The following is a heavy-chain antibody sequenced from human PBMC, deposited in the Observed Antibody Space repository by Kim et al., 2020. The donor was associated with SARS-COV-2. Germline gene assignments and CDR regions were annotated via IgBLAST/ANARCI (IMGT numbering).Heavy chain of an antibody. CDR1: GYSFTSYW. D-gene: IGHD3-22*01. CDR2: IYPGDSDT. J-gene: IGHJ6*02. V-gene: IGHV5-51*01. CDR3: ARWIGTYYYDSSGPGTDYYYYGMDV. Sequence: GESLKISCKGSGYSFTSYWIGWVRQMPGKGLEWMGIIYPGDSDTRYSPSFQGQVTISADKSISTAYLQWSSLKASDTAMYYCARWIGTYYYDSSGPGTDYYYYGMDVWGQGTTVTVSS.